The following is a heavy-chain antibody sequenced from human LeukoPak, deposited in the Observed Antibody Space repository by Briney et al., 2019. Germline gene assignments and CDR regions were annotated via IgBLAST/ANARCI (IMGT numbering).Heavy chain of an antibody. V-gene: IGHV3-64D*06. CDR1: GLTFSSYA. Sequence: GGSLRLSCSAPGLTFSSYAMHWGRQAPGKGLEYVSAISSNGGITYYADSVKGRFTISTDNSKNTLYLQMSSLRAEDTAVYYCVKGYGFDYWGQGTLVTVSS. J-gene: IGHJ4*02. CDR2: ISSNGGIT. CDR3: VKGYGFDY. D-gene: IGHD2-15*01.